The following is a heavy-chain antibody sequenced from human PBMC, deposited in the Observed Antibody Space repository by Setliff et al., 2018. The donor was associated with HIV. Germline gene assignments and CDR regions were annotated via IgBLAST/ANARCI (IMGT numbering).Heavy chain of an antibody. CDR1: GFNFNTYS. CDR2: ISSSGTYI. Sequence: PGGSLRLSCAASGFNFNTYSMSWVRQAPGKGLEWVSSISSSGTYIYYADSMKGRFTISRDKAGNSLYLQLNNVRAEDTAVYYCTRVYDAVVLAGRFWGQGTLVTVSS. CDR3: TRVYDAVVLAGRF. D-gene: IGHD2-2*01. V-gene: IGHV3-21*01. J-gene: IGHJ4*02.